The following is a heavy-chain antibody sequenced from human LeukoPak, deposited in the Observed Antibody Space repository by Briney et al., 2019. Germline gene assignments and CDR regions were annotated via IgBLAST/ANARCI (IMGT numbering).Heavy chain of an antibody. J-gene: IGHJ2*01. V-gene: IGHV3-23*01. CDR3: AKERTVGASYWYFDL. CDR1: GVTLSTYA. CDR2: ISSSGSGDNT. Sequence: PGGSLRLSCAASGVTLSTYAMSWARQAPGKGLEWVSGISSSGSGDNTYYADSVKGRFTISRDSSKNTLFLHMNTLRAEDTAIYYCAKERTVGASYWYFDLWGRGTLVTVSS. D-gene: IGHD1-26*01.